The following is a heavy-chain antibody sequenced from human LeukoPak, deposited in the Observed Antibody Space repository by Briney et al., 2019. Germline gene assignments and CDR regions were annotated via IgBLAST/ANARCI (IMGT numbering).Heavy chain of an antibody. V-gene: IGHV3-23*01. J-gene: IGHJ4*02. CDR1: GFSFSSDA. Sequence: GGSLRLSCIGTGFSFSSDAMGWVRQAPGKGLEWVSGISGSGGSTYYADSVKGRFTISRGNSKNTLYLQMNSLRVEDTAVYYCAKDRGRTWVQVANWGQGTLVTVSS. CDR2: ISGSGGST. D-gene: IGHD2-15*01. CDR3: AKDRGRTWVQVAN.